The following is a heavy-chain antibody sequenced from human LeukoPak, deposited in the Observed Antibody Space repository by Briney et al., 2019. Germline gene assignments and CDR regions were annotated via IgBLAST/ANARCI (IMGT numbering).Heavy chain of an antibody. V-gene: IGHV1-2*02. J-gene: IGHJ4*02. CDR1: GYTFTGYY. CDR3: ARVQYSGSYMLDY. CDR2: INPNSGGT. Sequence: ASVKVSCKASGYTFTGYYMHWVRQAPGQGLEWMGWINPNSGGTNYAQKFQGRVTMTRDTSISTAYMELSRLRSDDTAVYYCARVQYSGSYMLDYWGQGTLVTVSS. D-gene: IGHD1-26*01.